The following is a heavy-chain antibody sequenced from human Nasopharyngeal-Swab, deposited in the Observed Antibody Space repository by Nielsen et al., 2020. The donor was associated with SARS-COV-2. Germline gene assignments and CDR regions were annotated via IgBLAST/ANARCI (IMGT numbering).Heavy chain of an antibody. Sequence: GGSLRLSCAASGSTFSSYGMHWVRQAPGKGLEWVAVIWYDGSNKYYADSVKGRFTISRDNSKNTLYLQMNSLRAEDTAVYYCARASSGYDEWYFDLWGRGTLVTVSS. V-gene: IGHV3-33*01. CDR3: ARASSGYDEWYFDL. CDR1: GSTFSSYG. J-gene: IGHJ2*01. D-gene: IGHD5-12*01. CDR2: IWYDGSNK.